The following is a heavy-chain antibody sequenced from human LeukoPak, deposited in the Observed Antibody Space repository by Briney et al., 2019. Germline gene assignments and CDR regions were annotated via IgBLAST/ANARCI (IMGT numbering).Heavy chain of an antibody. J-gene: IGHJ4*02. CDR2: ISAHAGKT. Sequence: ASVKVSCKAYGYTFTSYGITWVRQAPGQGPEWMGWISAHAGKTEYAQKFQGRVTMTTDTSTNTAYMELRSLGSDDTAVYYCARDLGNRVATTPDHWGQGTLVTVSS. D-gene: IGHD5-12*01. V-gene: IGHV1-18*01. CDR3: ARDLGNRVATTPDH. CDR1: GYTFTSYG.